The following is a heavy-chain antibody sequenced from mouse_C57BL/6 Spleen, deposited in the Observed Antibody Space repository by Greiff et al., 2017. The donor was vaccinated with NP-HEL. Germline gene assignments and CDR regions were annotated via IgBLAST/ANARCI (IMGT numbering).Heavy chain of an antibody. CDR2: INPSSGYT. Sequence: QVQLQQSGAELARPGASVKMSCKASGYTFTSYTMHWVKQRPGQGLEWIGYINPSSGYTKYNQKFKDKATLTADKSSSTAYMQLSSLTSEDSAVYYCAREESYDSAWFAYWGQGTLVTVSA. CDR3: AREESYDSAWFAY. CDR1: GYTFTSYT. J-gene: IGHJ3*01. D-gene: IGHD2-12*01. V-gene: IGHV1-4*01.